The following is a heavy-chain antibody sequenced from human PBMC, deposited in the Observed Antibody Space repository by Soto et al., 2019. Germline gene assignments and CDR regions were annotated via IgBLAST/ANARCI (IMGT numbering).Heavy chain of an antibody. Sequence: QVQLQESGPGLVKPSQTLSLTCTVSGGSISSGGYYWSWIRQHPGKGLEWIGYIYYSGSTYYNPSLKRRVTISVYTSKNQFSLKLSSVTAADTAVYYGARTSYDSSGTAADPWGQGTLVTVSS. D-gene: IGHD3-22*01. V-gene: IGHV4-31*03. CDR3: ARTSYDSSGTAADP. CDR2: IYYSGST. J-gene: IGHJ5*02. CDR1: GGSISSGGYY.